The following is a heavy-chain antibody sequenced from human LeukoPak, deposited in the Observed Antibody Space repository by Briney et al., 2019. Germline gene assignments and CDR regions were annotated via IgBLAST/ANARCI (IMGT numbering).Heavy chain of an antibody. J-gene: IGHJ4*02. D-gene: IGHD3-10*01. CDR3: ARDRGPRTGFMVREAYDY. CDR1: GFTFSDYW. Sequence: GGSLRLSCAASGFTFSDYWIHWVRQAPGKGLVWVSRINTDGSITNYADSVKGRFSISRDNAKNTLYLQMSSLGAEDTAVYYCARDRGPRTGFMVREAYDYWGQGTLVTVSS. CDR2: INTDGSIT. V-gene: IGHV3-74*01.